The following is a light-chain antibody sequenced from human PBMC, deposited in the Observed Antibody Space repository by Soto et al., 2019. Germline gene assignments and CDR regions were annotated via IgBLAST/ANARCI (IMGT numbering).Light chain of an antibody. V-gene: IGKV1-39*01. J-gene: IGKJ1*01. CDR3: QKTYSTPRT. CDR2: AAT. CDR1: QTINRY. Sequence: DIQMTQSPSSLSASVGDRVTITCRASQTINRYLNWYQQKSGKAPKVLIYAATNLQSGVPSRFSGSGSGTDFTLNISNPEPEDIATCYCQKTYSTPRTFGQGTKVEI.